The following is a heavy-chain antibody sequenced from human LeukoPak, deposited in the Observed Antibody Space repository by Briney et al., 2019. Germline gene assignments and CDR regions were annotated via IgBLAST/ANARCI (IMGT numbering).Heavy chain of an antibody. CDR1: GFTFTTYW. Sequence: PGGSLRLSCAASGFTFTTYWMSWVRQFPGKGLEWVANINQDGTEKYYVDSVKGRFTISRDNAKNSLYLQMNSLRAEDTAVYYCAKDMRVVVTHFDYWGQGTLVTVSS. CDR2: INQDGTEK. V-gene: IGHV3-7*03. D-gene: IGHD3-22*01. J-gene: IGHJ4*02. CDR3: AKDMRVVVTHFDY.